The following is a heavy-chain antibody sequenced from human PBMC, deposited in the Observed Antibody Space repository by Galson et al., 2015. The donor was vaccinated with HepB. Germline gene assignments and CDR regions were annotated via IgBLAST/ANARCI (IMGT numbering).Heavy chain of an antibody. CDR1: GYTFTSYD. Sequence: SVKVSCKASGYTFTSYDINWVRQATGQGLEWMGWMNANSGSTGYAQKFQGRVTMTRDASINTAYLELSSLSTEDTAVYFCARNPAKIGTFDPWGQGTLVTVSS. CDR2: MNANSGST. CDR3: ARNPAKIGTFDP. J-gene: IGHJ5*02. V-gene: IGHV1-8*01. D-gene: IGHD2/OR15-2a*01.